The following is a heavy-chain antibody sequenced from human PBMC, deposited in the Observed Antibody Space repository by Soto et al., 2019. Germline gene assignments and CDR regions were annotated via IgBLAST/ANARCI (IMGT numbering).Heavy chain of an antibody. CDR1: GGSFSGYY. J-gene: IGHJ6*02. Sequence: ETLSLTCAVYGGSFSGYYWSWIRQPPGKGLEWIGEINHSGSTNYNPSLKSRVTISVDTSKNQFSLKLSSVTAADTAVYYCARESSSWGYYYYGMDVWGQGTTVTVSS. D-gene: IGHD6-13*01. CDR2: INHSGST. V-gene: IGHV4-34*01. CDR3: ARESSSWGYYYYGMDV.